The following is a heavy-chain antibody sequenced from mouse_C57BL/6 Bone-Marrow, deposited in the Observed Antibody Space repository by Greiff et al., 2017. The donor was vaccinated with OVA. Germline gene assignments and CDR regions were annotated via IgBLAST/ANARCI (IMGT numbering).Heavy chain of an antibody. D-gene: IGHD2-3*01. Sequence: VQLQQSGPELVKPGASVKISCKASGYSFTGYYMNWVKQSPEKSLEWIGEINPSTGGTTYNQKFKAKATLTVDKSSSTAYMQLKSLTSEDSAVYYCARPFYDGYYLAWFAYWGQGTLVTVSA. CDR1: GYSFTGYY. J-gene: IGHJ3*01. CDR2: INPSTGGT. V-gene: IGHV1-42*01. CDR3: ARPFYDGYYLAWFAY.